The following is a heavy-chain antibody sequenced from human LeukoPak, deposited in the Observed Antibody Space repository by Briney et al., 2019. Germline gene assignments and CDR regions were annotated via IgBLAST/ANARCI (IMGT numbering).Heavy chain of an antibody. J-gene: IGHJ4*02. Sequence: ASVKVACKASGYTFTGYYMHWVRQAPGQGLEWMGWINPNSGGTNYAQKFQGKVTMTRDTSISTAYMELSRLRSDDTAVYYCARSRDSSGWYIFFEYWGQGTLVTVSS. D-gene: IGHD6-19*01. CDR2: INPNSGGT. CDR1: GYTFTGYY. CDR3: ARSRDSSGWYIFFEY. V-gene: IGHV1-2*02.